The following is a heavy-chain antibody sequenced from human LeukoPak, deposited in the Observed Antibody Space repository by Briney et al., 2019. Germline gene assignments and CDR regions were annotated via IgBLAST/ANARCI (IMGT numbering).Heavy chain of an antibody. CDR2: IFPGDSDT. V-gene: IGHV5-51*01. J-gene: IGHJ3*02. CDR1: GYSFTRYW. CDR3: ARRWEGTFDI. D-gene: IGHD1-26*01. Sequence: ESPKISCKGSGYSFTRYWIGWVRQMPGKGLESMGIIFPGDSDTRYSPPFQGQVTISADKSITTACLQWSSLKASDTAMYYCARRWEGTFDIWGQGTMVTVSS.